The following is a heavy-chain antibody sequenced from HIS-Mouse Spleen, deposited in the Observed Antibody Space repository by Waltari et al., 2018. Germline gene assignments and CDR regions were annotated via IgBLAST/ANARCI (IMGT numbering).Heavy chain of an antibody. CDR3: ARDRYSDAFDI. D-gene: IGHD1-1*01. Sequence: QVQLVQSGAEVKKPGASVKVSCKASGYTFTGYYMHWVRQAPGQGLEWMGWINPNRGGTNYAQKFQGRVTRTRDTSISTAYMELSRLRSDDTAVYYCARDRYSDAFDIWGQGTMVTVSS. CDR1: GYTFTGYY. J-gene: IGHJ3*02. CDR2: INPNRGGT. V-gene: IGHV1-2*02.